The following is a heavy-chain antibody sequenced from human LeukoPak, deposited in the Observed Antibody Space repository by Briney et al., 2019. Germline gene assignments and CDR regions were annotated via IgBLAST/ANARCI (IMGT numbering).Heavy chain of an antibody. CDR1: GFTVSSYG. Sequence: GGSLRLSCAASGFTVSSYGMTWVRQAPGKGLEWGSAFSATDGSAQYAEPVKGRFTISRDNSKNSLYLQMNSLRDEDTAVYYCAKARIASAGTGAFDVWGQGTMVTVSS. J-gene: IGHJ3*01. D-gene: IGHD6-13*01. CDR2: FSATDGSA. V-gene: IGHV3-23*01. CDR3: AKARIASAGTGAFDV.